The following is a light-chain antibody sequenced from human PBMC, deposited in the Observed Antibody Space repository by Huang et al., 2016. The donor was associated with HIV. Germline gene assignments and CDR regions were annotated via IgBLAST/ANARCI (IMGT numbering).Light chain of an antibody. J-gene: IGKJ2*01. Sequence: DIQMTQSPSTLSASVGDRVPITCRASQNINTWLAWYQQKPGKAPNLLIYRASSLQSGVPSRFTGSGSGTEFTLTITSLQPNDLATYYCQQYNTYLYTFGQGTKLEIK. CDR2: RAS. CDR3: QQYNTYLYT. CDR1: QNINTW. V-gene: IGKV1-5*03.